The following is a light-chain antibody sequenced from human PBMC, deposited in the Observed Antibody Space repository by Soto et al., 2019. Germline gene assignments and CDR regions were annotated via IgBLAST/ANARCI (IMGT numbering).Light chain of an antibody. CDR2: GNN. Sequence: QSVLTQPPSVSGAPGQRVTISCTGGSSNIGAGYDVHWYQQLPGTAPKLLMYGNNNRPSGVPDRFSGSKSGTSASLAITGLQAEDEADYYCQSYDSSLSGSVFGGGTKLTVL. V-gene: IGLV1-40*01. J-gene: IGLJ2*01. CDR1: SSNIGAGYD. CDR3: QSYDSSLSGSV.